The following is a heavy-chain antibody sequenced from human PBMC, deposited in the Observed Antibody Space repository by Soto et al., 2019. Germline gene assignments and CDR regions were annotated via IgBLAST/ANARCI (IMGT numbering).Heavy chain of an antibody. Sequence: SETLSLTCTVSGGSISSGDYYWSWIRQPPGKGLEWIGYIYYSGSTYYNPSLKSRVTISVDTSKNQFSLKLSSVTAADTAVYYCARDSAVTSPEYLKHWGQGAMVTVFS. D-gene: IGHD4-17*01. J-gene: IGHJ1*01. CDR3: ARDSAVTSPEYLKH. CDR2: IYYSGST. V-gene: IGHV4-30-4*01. CDR1: GGSISSGDYY.